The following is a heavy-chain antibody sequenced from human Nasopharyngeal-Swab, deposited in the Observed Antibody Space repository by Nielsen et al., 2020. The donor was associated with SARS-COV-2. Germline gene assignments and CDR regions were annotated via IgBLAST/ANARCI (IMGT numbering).Heavy chain of an antibody. Sequence: SETLSLTCTVSGGSISSGGYYWSWIRQHPGKGLERIGYIYYSGSTYYNPSLKSRVTISVDTSKNQFSLKLSSVTAADTAVYYCARGDCSGGSCYPNFDYWGQGTLVTVSS. CDR3: ARGDCSGGSCYPNFDY. CDR2: IYYSGST. D-gene: IGHD2-15*01. V-gene: IGHV4-31*03. CDR1: GGSISSGGYY. J-gene: IGHJ4*02.